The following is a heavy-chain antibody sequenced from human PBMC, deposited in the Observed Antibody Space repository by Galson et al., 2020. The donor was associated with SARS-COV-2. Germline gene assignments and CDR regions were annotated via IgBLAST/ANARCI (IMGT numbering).Heavy chain of an antibody. J-gene: IGHJ4*02. CDR2: INHNTGGT. V-gene: IGHV1-2*04. CDR3: ARETEMATFNYFDY. CDR1: GYTFTAYY. Sequence: ASVKVSCKTSGYTFTAYYINWVRQAPGQGLEWMGWINHNTGGTNYAQKFQGWVTMTRDTSISTAYMALSRLKSDDTAVYYCARETEMATFNYFDYWGQGTLVTVSS. D-gene: IGHD5-12*01.